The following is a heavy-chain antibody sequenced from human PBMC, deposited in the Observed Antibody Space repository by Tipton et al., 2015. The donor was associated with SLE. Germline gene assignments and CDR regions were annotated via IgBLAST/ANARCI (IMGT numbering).Heavy chain of an antibody. CDR3: AMLGPSGDLLEAFDI. CDR2: TYYRPKWYN. Sequence: GLVKPSQTLSLTCAISGDSVYSNSAAWNWIRQSPSRGLEWLGGTYYRPKWYNDYAVSVKSRITINPDTSKNQLSLQVNAVTPEDTAVYYCAMLGPSGDLLEAFDIRRQGTMVTVAS. CDR1: GDSVYSNSAA. V-gene: IGHV6-1*01. J-gene: IGHJ3*02. D-gene: IGHD1-26*01.